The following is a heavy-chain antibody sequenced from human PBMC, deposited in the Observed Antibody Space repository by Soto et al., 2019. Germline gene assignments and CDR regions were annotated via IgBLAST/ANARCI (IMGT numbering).Heavy chain of an antibody. CDR3: ARDAEARYYYSGMDV. Sequence: GGSLRLSCAASGFTFSSYSMNWVRQAPGKGLEWVAVIWYDGSNTYYADSVKGRFTISRDTSKNTLYLQLNSLRAEDTAVYYCARDAEARYYYSGMDVWGQGTTVTVSS. J-gene: IGHJ6*02. V-gene: IGHV3-33*08. CDR2: IWYDGSNT. CDR1: GFTFSSYS.